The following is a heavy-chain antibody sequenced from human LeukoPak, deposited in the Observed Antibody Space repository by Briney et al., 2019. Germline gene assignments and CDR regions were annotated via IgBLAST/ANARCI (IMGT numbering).Heavy chain of an antibody. D-gene: IGHD4-17*01. CDR1: GFTFSSYG. CDR3: ARRKSPYYGDYRDYYYYGMDV. V-gene: IGHV3-33*01. CDR2: IWYDGSNK. Sequence: GGSLRLSCAASGFTFSSYGMHWVRQAPGKGLEWVALIWYDGSNKYYADSVKGRFTISRDNSKNTLNLQMNSLRAEDTAVYYCARRKSPYYGDYRDYYYYGMDVWGRGTTVTVSS. J-gene: IGHJ6*02.